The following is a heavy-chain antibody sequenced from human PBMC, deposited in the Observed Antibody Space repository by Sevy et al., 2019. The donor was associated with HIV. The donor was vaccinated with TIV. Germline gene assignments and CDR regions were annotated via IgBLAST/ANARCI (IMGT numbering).Heavy chain of an antibody. D-gene: IGHD3-10*01. CDR2: INHSGST. CDR3: ARIAKNTYYYGSGSYYKTPYWFDP. CDR1: GGSFGGYY. Sequence: LSLTCAVYGGSFGGYYWSWIRQPPGKGLEWIGEINHSGSTNYNPSLKSRVTISVDTSTHQFSLKLSSVTAADTAVYYCARIAKNTYYYGSGSYYKTPYWFDPWGQGTLVTVSS. V-gene: IGHV4-34*01. J-gene: IGHJ5*02.